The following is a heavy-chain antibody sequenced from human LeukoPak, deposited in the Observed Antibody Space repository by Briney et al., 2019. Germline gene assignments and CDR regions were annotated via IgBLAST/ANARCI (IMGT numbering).Heavy chain of an antibody. Sequence: GESLKISCKGSGYNFTNYWISWVRQMPGKGLEWMGTIDPSDSYNNYSPSFQGQVTISADKSISTAYLQWSSLKASDTAMYYCARRTFGMDVWGQGTTVTVSS. CDR1: GYNFTNYW. CDR2: IDPSDSYN. CDR3: ARRTFGMDV. J-gene: IGHJ6*02. V-gene: IGHV5-10-1*04.